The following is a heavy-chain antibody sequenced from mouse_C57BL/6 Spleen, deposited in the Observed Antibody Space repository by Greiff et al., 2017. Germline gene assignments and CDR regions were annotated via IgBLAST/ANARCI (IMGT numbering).Heavy chain of an antibody. V-gene: IGHV1-69*01. D-gene: IGHD4-1*01. CDR1: GYTFTSYW. J-gene: IGHJ2*01. Sequence: VQLQQPGAELVMPGASVKLSCKASGYTFTSYWMPWVKQRPGQGLEWIGEIDPSDSYTNYNQKFKGKSTLTVDKSSSTAYMQLSSLTSEDSAVYYCARRRLTGYFDYWGQGTTLTVSS. CDR2: IDPSDSYT. CDR3: ARRRLTGYFDY.